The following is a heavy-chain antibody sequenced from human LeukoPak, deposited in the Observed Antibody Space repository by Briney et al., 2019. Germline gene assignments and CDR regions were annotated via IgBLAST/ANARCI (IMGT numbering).Heavy chain of an antibody. V-gene: IGHV3-30*04. J-gene: IGHJ4*02. CDR2: MSGDGSKT. CDR1: EFSFSSYS. CDR3: AREPDTAMDY. Sequence: GGSLRLSCEAYEFSFSSYSMHWVRQTPDKGLDWLAVMSGDGSKTFYADSVKGQFTISRDNSKNTLYLQMTSPRAEDTAVYYCAREPDTAMDYWGQGTLVTVSS. D-gene: IGHD5-18*01.